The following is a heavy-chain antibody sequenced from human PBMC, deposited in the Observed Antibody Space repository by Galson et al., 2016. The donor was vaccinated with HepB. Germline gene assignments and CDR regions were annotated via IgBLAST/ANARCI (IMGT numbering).Heavy chain of an antibody. CDR3: ARGTTTTFGVVTHYNWFDA. V-gene: IGHV4-31*01. D-gene: IGHD3-3*01. CDR2: IFDSGSA. Sequence: WIGAIFDSGSAYYNPSLRSQVIISADTSKNQFSLKLSSVTAADTAVYYCARGTTTTFGVVTHYNWFDAWGQGTLVTISS. J-gene: IGHJ5*02.